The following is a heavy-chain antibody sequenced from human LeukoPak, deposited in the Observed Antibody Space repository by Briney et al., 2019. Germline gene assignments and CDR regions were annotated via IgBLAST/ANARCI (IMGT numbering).Heavy chain of an antibody. CDR2: IYYSGST. CDR3: ARESRIYGDYRWYFDL. Sequence: SQTLSLTCTVSGGSISSGGYYWSWIRQHPGKGLEWIGYIYYSGSTYYNPSLKSRVTISVDTSKNQFSLKLSSVTAADTAVYYCARESRIYGDYRWYFDLWGRGTLVTVSS. CDR1: GGSISSGGYY. J-gene: IGHJ2*01. D-gene: IGHD4-17*01. V-gene: IGHV4-31*03.